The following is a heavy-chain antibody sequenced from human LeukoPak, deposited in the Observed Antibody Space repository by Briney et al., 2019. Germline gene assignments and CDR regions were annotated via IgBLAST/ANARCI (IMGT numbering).Heavy chain of an antibody. D-gene: IGHD5-24*01. CDR1: GGSISSYY. J-gene: IGHJ4*02. CDR3: AGHIDGYGKYYFDY. CDR2: IYYSGST. Sequence: SETLSLTCTVSGGSISSYYWSWLRQPPGKGLEWIGYIYYSGSTNYNPSLKSRVTISVDTSKNQFSLKLSSVTAADTAVYYCAGHIDGYGKYYFDYWGQGTLVTVSS. V-gene: IGHV4-59*01.